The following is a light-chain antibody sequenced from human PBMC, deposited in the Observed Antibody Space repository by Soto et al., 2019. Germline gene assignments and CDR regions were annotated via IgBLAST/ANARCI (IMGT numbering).Light chain of an antibody. CDR1: QSVSSN. V-gene: IGKV3-15*01. Sequence: IVMTQSPATLSVSPGERATLSCRASQSVSSNLAWYQQKPGQAPRLLIYGASTRATGIPARFSGSGSGTDFTLTIGSLQSEDFAVYYCQQYGSSPYTFGQGTKLEIK. J-gene: IGKJ2*01. CDR2: GAS. CDR3: QQYGSSPYT.